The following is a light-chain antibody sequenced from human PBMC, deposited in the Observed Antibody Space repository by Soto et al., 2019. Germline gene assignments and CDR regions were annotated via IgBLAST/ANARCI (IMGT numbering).Light chain of an antibody. CDR1: SSDVGGYNY. CDR3: SSYTSSSTSVV. Sequence: QSALTQPASASGSPGQTITISCTGTSSDVGGYNYISWYQQHPGKAPKLMIYDVSNRPSGVSNRFSGSKSGNTASLTICGLQAEDEAEYYCSSYTSSSTSVVFGAGTKVTVL. CDR2: DVS. V-gene: IGLV2-14*01. J-gene: IGLJ2*01.